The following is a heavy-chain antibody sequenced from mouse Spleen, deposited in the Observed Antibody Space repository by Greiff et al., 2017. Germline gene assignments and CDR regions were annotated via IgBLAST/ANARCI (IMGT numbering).Heavy chain of an antibody. J-gene: IGHJ4*01. CDR1: GFTFSSYA. CDR2: ISSGGSYT. V-gene: IGHV5-9-1*01. CDR3: ARDLHYYGSRDYYAMDY. D-gene: IGHD1-1*01. Sequence: EVKLVESGGGLVKPGGSLKLSCAASGFTFSSYAMSWVRQTPEKRLEWVATISSGGSYTYYPDSVKGRFTISRDNAKNTLYLQMSSLRSEDTAMYYCARDLHYYGSRDYYAMDYWGQGTSVTVSS.